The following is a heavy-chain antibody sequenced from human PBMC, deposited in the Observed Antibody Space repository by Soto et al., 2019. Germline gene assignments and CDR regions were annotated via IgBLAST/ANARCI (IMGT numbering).Heavy chain of an antibody. D-gene: IGHD6-19*01. CDR2: IYWDDDK. V-gene: IGHV2-5*02. J-gene: IGHJ4*02. CDR1: GFSLSTSGGG. CDR3: AHTKVTPWLGPHFAF. Sequence: QITVKESGPTLVKATQSLTLTCTFSGFSLSTSGGGVGWIRQPPGKALEWLAVIYWDDDKSYSPSLKSRLTITKDTSKDQVALTMTHMDPVDTATYFCAHTKVTPWLGPHFAFWGQGTLVTVSS.